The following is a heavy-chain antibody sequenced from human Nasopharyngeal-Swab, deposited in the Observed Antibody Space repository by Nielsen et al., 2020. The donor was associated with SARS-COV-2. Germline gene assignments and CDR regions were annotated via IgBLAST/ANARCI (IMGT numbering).Heavy chain of an antibody. CDR3: ARVMRGSENYYYYYYYMDV. Sequence: GGSLRLSCAASGFTFSSFGMHWVRQAPGKGLEWVAFIAHDASNEYYGDSVKGRFSISRDNSKNTLYLQVNSLRAEDTAVYYCARVMRGSENYYYYYYYMDVWGKGTTVTVSS. CDR2: IAHDASNE. CDR1: GFTFSSFG. V-gene: IGHV3-30*03. J-gene: IGHJ6*03. D-gene: IGHD3-16*01.